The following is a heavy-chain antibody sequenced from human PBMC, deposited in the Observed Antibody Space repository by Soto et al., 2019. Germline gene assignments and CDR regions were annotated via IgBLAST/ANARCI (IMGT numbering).Heavy chain of an antibody. J-gene: IGHJ4*02. Sequence: QVQLQQWGAGLLKPSETLSLTWAVYGASFSGYYWCWIRHPPGKRLERIGEINHSGSTNYNPSLKSRVTISVDTSKNQFSLKLSSVTAADTAVYYCAREAPRYGADLVYWGQGTLVTVSS. CDR3: AREAPRYGADLVY. CDR1: GASFSGYY. V-gene: IGHV4-34*01. CDR2: INHSGST. D-gene: IGHD4-17*01.